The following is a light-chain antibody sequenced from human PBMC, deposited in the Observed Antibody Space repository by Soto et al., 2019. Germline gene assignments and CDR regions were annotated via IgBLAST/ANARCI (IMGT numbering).Light chain of an antibody. CDR2: DAY. J-gene: IGKJ1*01. Sequence: EIVLTQSPGTLSLSPGERLALSCRASQSFRGLLAWYQQKPGQAPRLLIYDAYNRATGIPPRFSGSGSGTDFTLTISSLEPEDSAVYYCQQYGTSLWTFGQGTKVDIK. CDR3: QQYGTSLWT. CDR1: QSFRGL. V-gene: IGKV3-11*01.